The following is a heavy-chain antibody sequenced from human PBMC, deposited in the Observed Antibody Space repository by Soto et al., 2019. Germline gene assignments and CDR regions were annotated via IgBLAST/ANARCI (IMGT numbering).Heavy chain of an antibody. V-gene: IGHV4-30-2*01. CDR1: GGSISSGGYS. D-gene: IGHD6-19*01. J-gene: IGHJ4*02. CDR3: AKAGGLGAVAADY. Sequence: QLQLQESGSGLVKPSQTLSLTCAVSGGSISSGGYSWSWIRQPPGKGLEWIGYIYHSGSTYYNPSLKSRVTLSVDRSKNQFSLKLSSVTAADTAMYYCAKAGGLGAVAADYWGQGTLVTVSS. CDR2: IYHSGST.